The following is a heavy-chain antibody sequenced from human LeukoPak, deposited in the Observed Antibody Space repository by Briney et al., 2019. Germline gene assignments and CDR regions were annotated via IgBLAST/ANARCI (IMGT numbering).Heavy chain of an antibody. D-gene: IGHD3-22*01. Sequence: TGGSLRLSCTASGFTFSTYWMSWVRQAPGKGLEWVASIKGDGSYTEYVDSVKGRFTISRDNAKNSLYLQMNSLRAEDTAVYYCARASTSSVGLTNYWGQGTLVTVSS. CDR1: GFTFSTYW. CDR2: IKGDGSYT. V-gene: IGHV3-7*01. CDR3: ARASTSSVGLTNY. J-gene: IGHJ4*02.